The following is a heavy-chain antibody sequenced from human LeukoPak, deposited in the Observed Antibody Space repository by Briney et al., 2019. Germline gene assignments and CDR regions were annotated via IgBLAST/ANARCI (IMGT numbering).Heavy chain of an antibody. CDR1: GFTFSRYS. D-gene: IGHD3-22*01. Sequence: GGSLTLTCAASGFTFSRYSMNWVRQAPGKGLEWVASISSTSTYIYSADSVKGRFTISRDTANNSLFLQMNSLRAEDTAIYYCARDYFDSSDYPQTYYYYYMDVWGKGTTVTVSS. J-gene: IGHJ6*03. CDR3: ARDYFDSSDYPQTYYYYYMDV. CDR2: ISSTSTYI. V-gene: IGHV3-21*01.